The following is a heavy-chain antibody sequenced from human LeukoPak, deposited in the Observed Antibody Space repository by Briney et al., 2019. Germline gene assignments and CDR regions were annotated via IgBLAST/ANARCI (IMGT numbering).Heavy chain of an antibody. CDR2: IYPGDSDA. V-gene: IGHV5-51*01. Sequence: GESLKISCKGSGYSFTNYWIAWVRQMPGQGLEWMAIIYPGDSDARYSPSFQGQVTISVDTCISTTYLRWSSLKASDTAMYYCARRGWGFGEPKRDHDTFDIWGQGTMVTVSS. J-gene: IGHJ3*02. D-gene: IGHD3-10*01. CDR3: ARRGWGFGEPKRDHDTFDI. CDR1: GYSFTNYW.